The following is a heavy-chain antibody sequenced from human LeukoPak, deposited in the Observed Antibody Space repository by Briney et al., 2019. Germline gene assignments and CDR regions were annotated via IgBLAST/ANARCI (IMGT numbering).Heavy chain of an antibody. Sequence: PGGSLRLSCAASGFTFSSYEMNWVRQAPGKGLEWVSYISSSGSTIYYADSVKGRFTISRDNAKNLLYLQMNSLRAEDTAVYYCARDRVVVVPAVHYYYMDVWGKGTTVTVSS. CDR1: GFTFSSYE. V-gene: IGHV3-48*03. CDR3: ARDRVVVVPAVHYYYMDV. J-gene: IGHJ6*03. CDR2: ISSSGSTI. D-gene: IGHD2-2*01.